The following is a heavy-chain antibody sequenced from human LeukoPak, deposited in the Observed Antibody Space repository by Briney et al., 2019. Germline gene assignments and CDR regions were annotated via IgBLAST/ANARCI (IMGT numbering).Heavy chain of an antibody. CDR3: ARVLRGYYFDY. Sequence: GGSLRLSCAASGFSFSGYNMNWVRQAPGKGLEWVSSITSSSSYIYHADSVKGRFTISRDNAKNSLYLQMNSLRAEDTAVYYCARVLRGYYFDYWGQGTLVTVSS. CDR2: ITSSSSYI. J-gene: IGHJ4*02. V-gene: IGHV3-21*01. D-gene: IGHD3-3*01. CDR1: GFSFSGYN.